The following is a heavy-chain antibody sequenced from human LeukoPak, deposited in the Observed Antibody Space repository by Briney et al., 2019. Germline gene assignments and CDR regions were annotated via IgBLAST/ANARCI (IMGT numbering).Heavy chain of an antibody. CDR2: LYTDDTT. CDR1: GFTVSDYY. J-gene: IGHJ4*02. D-gene: IGHD1-1*01. Sequence: GGSLRLSCVASGFTVSDYYMSWVRQAPGKGLEWVSLLYTDDTTIYADSVEGRFTISRDDSKDTIYLHMTTLRGEDTAVYYCARGGAFYWNPRYWGQGTLVTVSS. CDR3: ARGGAFYWNPRY. V-gene: IGHV3-53*01.